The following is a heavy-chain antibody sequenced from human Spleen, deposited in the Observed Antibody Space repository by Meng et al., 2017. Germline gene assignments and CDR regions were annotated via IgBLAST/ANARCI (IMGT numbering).Heavy chain of an antibody. CDR1: GGSSSDYY. V-gene: IGHV4-34*01. D-gene: IGHD4-11*01. J-gene: IGHJ4*02. Sequence: QLQQWGAGLLKPSGTLSLTCVVSGGSSSDYYWSWIRQPPGKGLEWIGEINHSGSTNYNPSLESRATISVDTSQNNLSLKLSSVTAADSAVYYCARGPTTMAHDFDYWGQGTLVTVSS. CDR3: ARGPTTMAHDFDY. CDR2: INHSGST.